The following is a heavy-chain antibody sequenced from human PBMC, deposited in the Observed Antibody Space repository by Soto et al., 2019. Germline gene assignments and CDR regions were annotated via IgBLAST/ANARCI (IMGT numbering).Heavy chain of an antibody. J-gene: IGHJ5*02. CDR2: ISSSSSYI. CDR1: GFTFSSYS. CDR3: ARVRYCSGGSCLTS. D-gene: IGHD2-15*01. Sequence: EVQLVESGGGLVKPGGSLRLSCAASGFTFSSYSMNWVRQAPGKGLEWVSSISSSSSYIYYADSVKGRFTISRDNAKNSLYVQMNSLRAEDTAVYYCARVRYCSGGSCLTSWGQGTLVTVSS. V-gene: IGHV3-21*01.